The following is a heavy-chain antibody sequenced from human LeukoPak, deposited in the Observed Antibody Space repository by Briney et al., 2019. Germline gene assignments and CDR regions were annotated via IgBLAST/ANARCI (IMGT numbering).Heavy chain of an antibody. V-gene: IGHV1-18*01. CDR3: ARAESMALYFLY. D-gene: IGHD1-14*01. Sequence: ASVKVSFKASGYTFTDFGFIWVRQAPGQGLEWMEWVSTYNGDTDYAKKFQDRVTMTTESSTQTTFMELRNLRSDDTAVYYCARAESMALYFLYWGQGTLVSVS. J-gene: IGHJ1*01. CDR2: VSTYNGDT. CDR1: GYTFTDFG.